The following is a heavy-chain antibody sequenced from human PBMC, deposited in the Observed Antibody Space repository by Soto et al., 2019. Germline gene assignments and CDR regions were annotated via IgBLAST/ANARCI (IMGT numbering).Heavy chain of an antibody. V-gene: IGHV3-30*18. CDR3: AKSPAIAAAGTAALYVSWFDP. D-gene: IGHD6-13*01. J-gene: IGHJ5*02. CDR1: GFTFSSYG. CDR2: ISYDGSNK. Sequence: GGSLRLSCAASGFTFSSYGMHWVRQAPGKGLEWVAIISYDGSNKYYADSVKGRFTISRDNSKNTLYLQMNSLRAEDTAVYYWAKSPAIAAAGTAALYVSWFDPWGQGTLVTVSS.